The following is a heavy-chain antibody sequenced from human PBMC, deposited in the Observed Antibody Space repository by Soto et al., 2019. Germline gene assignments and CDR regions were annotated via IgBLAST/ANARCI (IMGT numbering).Heavy chain of an antibody. CDR1: GYTFTSYA. CDR3: ARERDGSSWASAESLQY. CDR2: ISTYNANT. D-gene: IGHD6-13*01. Sequence: ASVKVSCKASGYTFTSYAMHWVRQAPGQGLEWMGWISTYNANTYYAQKFQGRVTMTTDTSTSTAYMELRSLRSDDTAVFYCARERDGSSWASAESLQYWGQGTLVTVSS. J-gene: IGHJ1*01. V-gene: IGHV1-18*01.